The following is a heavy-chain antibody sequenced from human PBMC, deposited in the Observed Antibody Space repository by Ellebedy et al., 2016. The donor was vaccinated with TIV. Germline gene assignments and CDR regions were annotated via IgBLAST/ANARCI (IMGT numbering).Heavy chain of an antibody. V-gene: IGHV3-30*04. CDR3: AKLGGIYTWYAED. D-gene: IGHD6-13*01. CDR2: ISSDGSHI. CDR1: GFTLSNYA. Sequence: GESLKISCAVSGFTLSNYAVYWVRHAPGKGLQWVTFISSDGSHINYADSVKGRFTISRDISKNTMYLQMNSLRAEDTAVYYCAKLGGIYTWYAEDWGQGTLVTVSS. J-gene: IGHJ4*02.